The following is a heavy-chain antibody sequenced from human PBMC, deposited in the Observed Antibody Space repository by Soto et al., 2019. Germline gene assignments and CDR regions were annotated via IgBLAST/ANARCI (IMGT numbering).Heavy chain of an antibody. Sequence: SVKVSCKTSGGTFSRYAIGWVRQDPGQGLEWMGGIIPIFGTANYAQKFQGRVTITADESTSTAYMELSSLRSEDTAVYYCGLGDSSGYYSPPDYWGQGTLVTVSS. CDR3: GLGDSSGYYSPPDY. V-gene: IGHV1-69*01. CDR1: GGTFSRYA. D-gene: IGHD3-22*01. CDR2: IIPIFGTA. J-gene: IGHJ4*02.